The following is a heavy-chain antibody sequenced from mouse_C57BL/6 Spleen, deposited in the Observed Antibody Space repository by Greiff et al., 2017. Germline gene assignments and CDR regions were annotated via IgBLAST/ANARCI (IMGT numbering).Heavy chain of an antibody. CDR2: IWTGGGT. V-gene: IGHV2-9-1*01. J-gene: IGHJ2*01. Sequence: QVQLQQSGPGLVAPSQSLSITCTVSGFSLTSYAISWVRQPPGQGLEWLGVIWTGGGTNYNSALKSRLSISKDNSKSQVFLKMNSLQADDTARYYCARSPHYYDSSGYLDYWGQGTTLTVSS. CDR1: GFSLTSYA. D-gene: IGHD1-1*01. CDR3: ARSPHYYDSSGYLDY.